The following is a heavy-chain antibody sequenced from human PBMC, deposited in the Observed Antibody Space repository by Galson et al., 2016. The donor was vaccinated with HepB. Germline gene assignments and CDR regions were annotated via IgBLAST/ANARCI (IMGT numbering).Heavy chain of an antibody. CDR3: ARGSRRSPWGPPAEYFQH. J-gene: IGHJ1*01. V-gene: IGHV4-34*01. CDR1: GGSFSGFY. Sequence: SETLSLTCGVYGGSFSGFYWSWIRQSPGKGLEWIGDINHSGSTNYNPSLKSGVTISADTSKNQVSLKLSSVTAADTAVYYCARGSRRSPWGPPAEYFQHWGQGTLVTVSS. D-gene: IGHD2-2*01. CDR2: INHSGST.